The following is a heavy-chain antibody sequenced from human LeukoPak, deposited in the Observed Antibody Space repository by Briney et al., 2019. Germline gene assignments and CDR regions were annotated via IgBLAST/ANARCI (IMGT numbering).Heavy chain of an antibody. CDR1: GFTFSSYS. CDR3: ARDFRTSVNYYYYGMDV. Sequence: GGSLRLSCTASGFTFSSYSMNWVRQAPGKGLEWVAVIWYDGSNKYYADSVKGRFTISRDNSKNTLYLQMNSLRAEDTAVYYCARDFRTSVNYYYYGMDVWGQGTTVTVSS. D-gene: IGHD2-2*01. J-gene: IGHJ6*02. V-gene: IGHV3-33*08. CDR2: IWYDGSNK.